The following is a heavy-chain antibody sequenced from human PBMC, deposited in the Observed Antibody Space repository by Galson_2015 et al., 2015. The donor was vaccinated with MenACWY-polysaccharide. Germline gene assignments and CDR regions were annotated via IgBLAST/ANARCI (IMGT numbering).Heavy chain of an antibody. CDR1: GFTFSSYW. Sequence: SLRLSCAASGFTFSSYWMSRVRQAPGKGLEWVANIKQDGSDKYYVDSVKGRFTISRDNTKNSLYLQVNGLRAEDTAVYYCARDRQPLRYGGLDVWGQGTTVTVSS. D-gene: IGHD3-16*02. CDR2: IKQDGSDK. J-gene: IGHJ6*02. V-gene: IGHV3-7*05. CDR3: ARDRQPLRYGGLDV.